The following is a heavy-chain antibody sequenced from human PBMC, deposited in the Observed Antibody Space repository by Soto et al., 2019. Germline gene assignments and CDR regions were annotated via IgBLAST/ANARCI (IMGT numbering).Heavy chain of an antibody. CDR1: GYTFTSYD. Sequence: ASVKVSCKASGYTFTSYDINWVRQATGQGLEWMGWMNPNSGNTGYAQKFQGRVTMTRDTSISTVYMELSSLRSEDTAVYYCARDLGLRVVVVPADLFDYWGQGTLVTVSS. D-gene: IGHD2-2*01. J-gene: IGHJ4*02. CDR3: ARDLGLRVVVVPADLFDY. CDR2: MNPNSGNT. V-gene: IGHV1-8*01.